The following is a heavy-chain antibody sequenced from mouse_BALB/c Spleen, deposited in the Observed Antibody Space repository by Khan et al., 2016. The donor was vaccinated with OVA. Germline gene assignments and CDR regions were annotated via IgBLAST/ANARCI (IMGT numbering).Heavy chain of an antibody. D-gene: IGHD1-1*02. Sequence: QVQLKQSGPGLVAPSQSLSITCTVSGFSLTSYGVHWVRQFPGKGLEWLGVLWAGGSTNYNSALMSRLSISKDNSKSQVFLKMNSLQTDDTAMYYCARAYGLWFAYWGQGTLVTVSA. CDR3: ARAYGLWFAY. CDR2: LWAGGST. CDR1: GFSLTSYG. J-gene: IGHJ3*01. V-gene: IGHV2-9*02.